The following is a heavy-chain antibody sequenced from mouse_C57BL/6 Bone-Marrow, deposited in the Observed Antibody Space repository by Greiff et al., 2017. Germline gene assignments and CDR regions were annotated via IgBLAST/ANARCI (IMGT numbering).Heavy chain of an antibody. D-gene: IGHD1-1*01. V-gene: IGHV1-54*01. J-gene: IGHJ2*01. CDR2: INPGSGGT. Sequence: QVQLQQSGAELVRPGTSVKVSCKASGYAFTNYLIEWVKQRPGQGLEWIGVINPGSGGTNSNGKFKGKATLTADKSSSTAYMQLSSLTSEDSAVYFCARWGYYGSRFDYWGQGTTLTVSS. CDR3: ARWGYYGSRFDY. CDR1: GYAFTNYL.